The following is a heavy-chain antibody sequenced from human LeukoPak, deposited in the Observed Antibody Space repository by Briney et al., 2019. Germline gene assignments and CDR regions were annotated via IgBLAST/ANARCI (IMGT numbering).Heavy chain of an antibody. CDR2: ISGSGDST. CDR3: AKDDAWLRFGE. Sequence: NPGGSLRLSCAASGFTFSNSGMNWVRQAPGKGLEWISTISGSGDSTYYADSVKGRFTISRDDSKNTLYLEVISLTAEDTAVYYCAKDDAWLRFGEWSQGTLVTVSS. V-gene: IGHV3-23*01. CDR1: GFTFSNSG. D-gene: IGHD3-10*01. J-gene: IGHJ4*02.